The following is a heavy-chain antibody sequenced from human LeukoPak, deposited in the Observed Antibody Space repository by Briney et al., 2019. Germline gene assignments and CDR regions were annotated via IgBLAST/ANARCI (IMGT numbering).Heavy chain of an antibody. V-gene: IGHV4-39*01. D-gene: IGHD2-15*01. Sequence: PSETLSLTCTVSGGSLRSYYWGWVRQPPGEGLEWVGSIYYSGSTYYNPSLKSRVTISVDTSKNQFSLKLSSVTAADTAVYYCARHSAWSYYYYMDVWGKGTTVTISS. CDR1: GGSLRSYY. CDR3: ARHSAWSYYYYMDV. CDR2: IYYSGST. J-gene: IGHJ6*03.